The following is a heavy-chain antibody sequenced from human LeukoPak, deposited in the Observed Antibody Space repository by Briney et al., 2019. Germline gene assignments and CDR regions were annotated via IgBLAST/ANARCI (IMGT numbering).Heavy chain of an antibody. CDR3: ASGITMVRGVISPHFDY. D-gene: IGHD3-10*01. CDR1: GFTFSDYY. V-gene: IGHV3-11*01. CDR2: ISSSGSTI. J-gene: IGHJ4*02. Sequence: GGSLRLSCAASGFTFSDYYMSWIRQAPGKGLEWVSYISSSGSTIYYADSVKGRFTISRDNAKNSLHLQMNSLRAEDTAVYYCASGITMVRGVISPHFDYWGQGTLVTVSS.